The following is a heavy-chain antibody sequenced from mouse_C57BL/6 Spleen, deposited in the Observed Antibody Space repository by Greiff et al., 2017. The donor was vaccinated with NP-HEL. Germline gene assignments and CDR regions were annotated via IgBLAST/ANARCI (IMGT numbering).Heavy chain of an antibody. D-gene: IGHD2-3*01. J-gene: IGHJ2*01. CDR1: GYTFTSYW. CDR2: IYPSDSET. CDR3: ARTGLLAYSDY. Sequence: VQLQQPGAELVRPGSSVKLSCKASGYTFTSYWMDWVKQRPGQGLEWIGNIYPSDSETHYNQKFKDKATLTVDKSSSTAYMQLSSLTAEDTAVCYCARTGLLAYSDYWGQGTTLTVSS. V-gene: IGHV1-61*01.